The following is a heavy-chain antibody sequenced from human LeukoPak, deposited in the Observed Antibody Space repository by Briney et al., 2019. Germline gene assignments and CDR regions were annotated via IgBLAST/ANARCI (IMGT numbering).Heavy chain of an antibody. Sequence: SESLSLTCTVYGGSFSGYYWSWIRQPPGRGLEWIGEINHSGSINYNPSLKSRVTISVDTSKNQFSLKLSSVTAADTAVYYCARARSGKWGFDYWGQGTLVTVSS. J-gene: IGHJ4*02. CDR1: GGSFSGYY. CDR2: INHSGSI. CDR3: ARARSGKWGFDY. D-gene: IGHD1-26*01. V-gene: IGHV4-34*01.